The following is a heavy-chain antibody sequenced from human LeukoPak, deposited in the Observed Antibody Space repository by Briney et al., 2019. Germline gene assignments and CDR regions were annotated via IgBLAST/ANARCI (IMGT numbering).Heavy chain of an antibody. CDR1: GFTFGDYA. CDR2: IRSKDYGGTT. V-gene: IGHV3-49*04. J-gene: IGHJ4*02. CDR3: TRGRYYDSSGYYPFDY. Sequence: GGSLRLSCTASGFTFGDYAMSWVRQAPGKGLEWVGFIRSKDYGGTTEYAASVKGRFTISRDDSKSIAYLQMNSLKTEDTAVYYCTRGRYYDSSGYYPFDYWGQGTLVTVSS. D-gene: IGHD3-22*01.